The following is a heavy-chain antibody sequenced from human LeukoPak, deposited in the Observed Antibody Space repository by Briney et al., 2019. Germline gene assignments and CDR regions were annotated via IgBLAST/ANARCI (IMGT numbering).Heavy chain of an antibody. CDR2: INHSGST. CDR3: AGSAVTMWFDP. CDR1: GGSFSGYY. D-gene: IGHD3-10*01. J-gene: IGHJ5*02. V-gene: IGHV4-34*01. Sequence: SETLSLTCAVYGGSFSGYYWSWIRQPPGKGLEWIGEINHSGSTNYNPSLKSRVTMSVDTSKSQFSLNLNSVTAADTAVYYCAGSAVTMWFDPWGQGTLVTVSS.